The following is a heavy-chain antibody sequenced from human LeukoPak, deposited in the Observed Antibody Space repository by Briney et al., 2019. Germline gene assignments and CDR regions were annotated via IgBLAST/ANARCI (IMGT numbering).Heavy chain of an antibody. CDR2: IYHSGST. V-gene: IGHV4-39*07. Sequence: PSETLSLNCTVSGGSISRSSYYWGWIRQPPGKGLEWIGSIYHSGSTYYNPSLKSRVTISVDTSKNQFSLKLSSETAADTAVYYCASDRGGYSYYWGQGTLVTVSS. CDR1: GGSISRSSYY. D-gene: IGHD5-18*01. J-gene: IGHJ4*02. CDR3: ASDRGGYSYY.